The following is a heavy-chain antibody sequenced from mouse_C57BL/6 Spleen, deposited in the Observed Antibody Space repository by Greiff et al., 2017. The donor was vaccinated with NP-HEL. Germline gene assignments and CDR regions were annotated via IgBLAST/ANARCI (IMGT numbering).Heavy chain of an antibody. Sequence: VQLVESGAELVRPGSSVKLSCKASGYTFTSYWMHWVKQRPIQGLEWIGNIDPSDSETHYNQKFKDKATLTVDKSSSTAYMQLSSLTSEDSAVYYCARSGDYDEGFAYWGQGTLVTVSA. J-gene: IGHJ3*01. CDR1: GYTFTSYW. D-gene: IGHD2-4*01. CDR3: ARSGDYDEGFAY. CDR2: IDPSDSET. V-gene: IGHV1-52*01.